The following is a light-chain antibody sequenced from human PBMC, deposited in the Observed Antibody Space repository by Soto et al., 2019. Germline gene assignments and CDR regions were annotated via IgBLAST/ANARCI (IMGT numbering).Light chain of an antibody. CDR3: ETWDSNTRV. Sequence: QSVLTQSSSASASLGSSVKLTCTLSSGHSSYIIAWHQQQPGKAPRYLMKLEGSGSYNKGSGVPDRFSGSISGGDRYLTISNLQSEDEADYYCETWDSNTRVFGGGTKLTVL. CDR2: LEGSGSY. V-gene: IGLV4-60*03. J-gene: IGLJ3*02. CDR1: SGHSSYI.